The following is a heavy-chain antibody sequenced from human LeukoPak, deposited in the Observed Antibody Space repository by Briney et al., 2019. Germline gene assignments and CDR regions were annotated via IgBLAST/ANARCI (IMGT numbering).Heavy chain of an antibody. CDR2: ISFSSSHI. Sequence: PGGSLRLSCAASGFTFSTYSMDWVRQAPGKGLEWVSSISFSSSHIYYADSVKGRFTISRDNAKNSLYLQMNSLRAEDTAVYHCARGVGSSWPGWFDPWGQGTLVTVSS. V-gene: IGHV3-21*01. D-gene: IGHD6-13*01. CDR1: GFTFSTYS. J-gene: IGHJ5*02. CDR3: ARGVGSSWPGWFDP.